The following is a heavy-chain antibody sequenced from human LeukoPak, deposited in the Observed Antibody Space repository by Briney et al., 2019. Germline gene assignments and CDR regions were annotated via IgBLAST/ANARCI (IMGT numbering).Heavy chain of an antibody. J-gene: IGHJ5*02. CDR1: GYTLTELS. CDR3: ATVVWFGERTRFDP. Sequence: GASVKVSCKVSGYTLTELSMHWVRQAPGKGLEWMGGFDPEDGETIYAQKFQGGVTMTEDTSTDTAYMELSSLRSEDTAVYYCATVVWFGERTRFDPWGQGTLVTVSS. CDR2: FDPEDGET. D-gene: IGHD3-10*01. V-gene: IGHV1-24*01.